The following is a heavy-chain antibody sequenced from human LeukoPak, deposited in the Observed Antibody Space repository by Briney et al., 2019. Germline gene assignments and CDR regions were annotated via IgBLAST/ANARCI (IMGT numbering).Heavy chain of an antibody. CDR2: INHSGST. D-gene: IGHD4-17*01. CDR1: GGSLSGYY. Sequence: SETLSLTCAVYGGSLSGYYWSWIRQPPGKGLEWIGEINHSGSTNYNPSLKSRVTISVDTSKNQFSLKLSSVTAADTAVYYCARGRRWTVPYFDYWGQGTLVTVSS. V-gene: IGHV4-34*01. J-gene: IGHJ4*02. CDR3: ARGRRWTVPYFDY.